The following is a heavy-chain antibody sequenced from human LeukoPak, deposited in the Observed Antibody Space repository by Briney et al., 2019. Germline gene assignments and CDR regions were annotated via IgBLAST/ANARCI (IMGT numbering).Heavy chain of an antibody. Sequence: ATVKISCKVSGYTFTDYYMHWVQQAPGKGLEWMGLVDPEDGETIHAEKFQGRVTITADTSTDTAYMELSSLRSEDTAVYYCATEGCSGGSCYPTGWFDPWGQGTLVTVSS. D-gene: IGHD2-15*01. J-gene: IGHJ5*02. V-gene: IGHV1-69-2*01. CDR1: GYTFTDYY. CDR2: VDPEDGET. CDR3: ATEGCSGGSCYPTGWFDP.